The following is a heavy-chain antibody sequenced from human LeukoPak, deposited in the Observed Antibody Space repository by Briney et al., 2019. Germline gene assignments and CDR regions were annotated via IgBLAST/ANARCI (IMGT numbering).Heavy chain of an antibody. D-gene: IGHD3-10*01. CDR3: ARGRVWFGELLPSRSIAFDY. V-gene: IGHV4-34*01. CDR2: INHSGST. J-gene: IGHJ4*02. Sequence: SETLSLTCAVYGGSFSGYYWSWIRQPPGKGLEWIGEINHSGSTNYNPSLKSRVTLSVDTSKNHFSLKLSSVTAADTAVYYCARGRVWFGELLPSRSIAFDYWGQGTLVTVSS. CDR1: GGSFSGYY.